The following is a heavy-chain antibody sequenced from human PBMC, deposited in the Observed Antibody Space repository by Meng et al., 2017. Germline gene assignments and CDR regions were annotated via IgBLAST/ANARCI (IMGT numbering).Heavy chain of an antibody. V-gene: IGHV3-21*01. D-gene: IGHD4-17*01. CDR1: GFTFSSYS. Sequence: GESLKISCAASGFTFSSYSMNWVRQAPGKGLEWVSSISSSSSYIYYADSVKGRFTISRDNAKNSLYLQMDSLRAEDTAVYYCARAREVTTVTTPEAFDIWGQGTMVTGSS. CDR2: ISSSSSYI. CDR3: ARAREVTTVTTPEAFDI. J-gene: IGHJ3*02.